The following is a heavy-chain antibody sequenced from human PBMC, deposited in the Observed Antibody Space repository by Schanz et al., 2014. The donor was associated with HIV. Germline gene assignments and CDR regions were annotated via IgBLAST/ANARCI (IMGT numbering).Heavy chain of an antibody. V-gene: IGHV1-2*02. CDR3: ARFGDPPY. D-gene: IGHD3-10*01. Sequence: QVHLVQSGAEVKRPGTTVNVSCKASGGTFSSYAISWVRQAPGQGLEWMARINPNTGGTNYAQKFQGRVTVTTDTSISTVYLEVSMLTSADTAVYYCARFGDPPYWGQGALVTVSS. CDR2: INPNTGGT. CDR1: GGTFSSYA. J-gene: IGHJ4*02.